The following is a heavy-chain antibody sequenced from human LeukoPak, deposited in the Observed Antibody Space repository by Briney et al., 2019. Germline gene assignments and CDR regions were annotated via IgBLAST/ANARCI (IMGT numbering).Heavy chain of an antibody. CDR1: GLTLSNYD. V-gene: IGHV3-23*01. Sequence: PGGSLRLSCVASGLTLSNYDTTWVRQAPGKGPEYVSSIGSGGYRFYGGSVKGRFSISRDNSQNTVYLQMNSLRGEDTAIYFCATKSPDASSYFDFWGQGILVTVSS. D-gene: IGHD6-6*01. CDR3: ATKSPDASSYFDF. J-gene: IGHJ4*02. CDR2: IGSGGYR.